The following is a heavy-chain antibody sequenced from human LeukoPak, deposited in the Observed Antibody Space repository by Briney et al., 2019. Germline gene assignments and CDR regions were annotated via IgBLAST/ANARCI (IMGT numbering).Heavy chain of an antibody. D-gene: IGHD3-22*01. V-gene: IGHV3-23*01. J-gene: IGHJ4*02. CDR2: ISGSGGST. CDR1: GFTFSSYA. Sequence: GGSLRLSCAASGFTFSSYAMSWVRQAPGKGLEWVSAISGSGGSTYYADSVKGRFTISRDNSKNTLYLQMNSLRAEDTAVYYCAKFARTYYYDSSGYPDFDYWGRGTLVTVSS. CDR3: AKFARTYYYDSSGYPDFDY.